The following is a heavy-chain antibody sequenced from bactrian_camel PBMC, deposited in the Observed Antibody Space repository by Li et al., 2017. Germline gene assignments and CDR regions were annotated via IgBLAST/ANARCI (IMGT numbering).Heavy chain of an antibody. J-gene: IGHJ4*01. D-gene: IGHD6*01. CDR3: AKDRTVVAGTNVWAYNY. V-gene: IGHV3S40*01. Sequence: LVESGGGLVQPGGSLRLSCVASGFTFSTYVMTWVRQAPGKGLEYVSSINDGGGNTYYADSVKGRFTISRDNAKNTLYLQLNSLKIEDTAMYYCAKDRTVVAGTNVWAYNYWGQGTQVTVS. CDR1: GFTFSTYV. CDR2: INDGGGNT.